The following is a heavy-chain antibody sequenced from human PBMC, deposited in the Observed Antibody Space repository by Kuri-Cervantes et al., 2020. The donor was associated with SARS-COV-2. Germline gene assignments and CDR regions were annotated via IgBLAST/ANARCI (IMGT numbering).Heavy chain of an antibody. CDR2: IIPIFGAA. D-gene: IGHD3-3*01. CDR1: GGTFSSFL. J-gene: IGHJ6*02. Sequence: SVKVSCKAIGGTFSSFLFSWARQAPGQGLEWVGGIIPIFGAANFAQKFQGRVTITADEATSTAYMELSRPRSEDTAVYYCARAHISGVVHDYYYSGLDVWGLGTTVTVSS. CDR3: ARAHISGVVHDYYYSGLDV. V-gene: IGHV1-69*13.